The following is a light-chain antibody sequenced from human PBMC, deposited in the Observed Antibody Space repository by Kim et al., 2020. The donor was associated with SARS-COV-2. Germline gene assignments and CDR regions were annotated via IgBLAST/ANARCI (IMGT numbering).Light chain of an antibody. CDR1: RYNLAAGHE. CDR3: QTYDSSLSGAKV. J-gene: IGLJ2*01. V-gene: IGLV1-40*03. Sequence: VTMSGTANRYNLAAGHEVHWYRQLPGTAPKLLIYHANNRPSGLPDRFSGSKSGASASLAITGLQAEDEADYYCQTYDSSLSGAKVFGGGTQLTVL. CDR2: HAN.